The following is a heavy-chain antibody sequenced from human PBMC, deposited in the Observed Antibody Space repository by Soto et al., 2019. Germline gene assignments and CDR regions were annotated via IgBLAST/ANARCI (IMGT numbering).Heavy chain of an antibody. J-gene: IGHJ4*02. CDR2: IYPGDSDT. CDR1: GYSFTSYL. V-gene: IGHV5-51*01. D-gene: IGHD6-19*01. Sequence: PGESLKISCKGSGYSFTSYLIGWVRQMPGKGLEWMGIIYPGDSDTRYSPSFQGQVAFSADKSISTAYLQWSGLKASYTAIYYCARRLSTGWFFDFWGQGALVTVSS. CDR3: ARRLSTGWFFDF.